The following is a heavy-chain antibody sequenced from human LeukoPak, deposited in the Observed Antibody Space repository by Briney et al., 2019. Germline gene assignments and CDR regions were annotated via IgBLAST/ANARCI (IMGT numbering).Heavy chain of an antibody. CDR1: GDSISSSSYY. V-gene: IGHV4-39*01. CDR2: IYYSGST. D-gene: IGHD1-26*01. Sequence: SETLSLTCTVAGDSISSSSYYWGWIRQPPGEGLEWIGSIYYSGSTYYHPSLKTRVIISVDTSKTQFSLKLSSVTAADTAVYYCARHTDSGSYLGYFDYWGQGTLVTVSS. J-gene: IGHJ4*02. CDR3: ARHTDSGSYLGYFDY.